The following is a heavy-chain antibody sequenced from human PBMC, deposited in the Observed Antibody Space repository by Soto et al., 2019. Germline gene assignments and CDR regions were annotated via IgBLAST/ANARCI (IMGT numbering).Heavy chain of an antibody. V-gene: IGHV3-23*01. Sequence: EVQLLESGGGLVQPGESLRLSCAASGFTFSSYAMSWVRQAPGKGLEWVSVNSGSDDSTYYADSVKGRFTISRDNSKNTRYLQMNSLRAEDTAVYYCAKRSSSSTFDFLGQGTLVTVSS. J-gene: IGHJ4*02. CDR3: AKRSSSSTFDF. CDR1: GFTFSSYA. CDR2: NSGSDDST. D-gene: IGHD6-6*01.